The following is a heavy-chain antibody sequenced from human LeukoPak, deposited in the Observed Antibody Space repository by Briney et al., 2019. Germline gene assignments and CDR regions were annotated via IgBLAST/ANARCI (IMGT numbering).Heavy chain of an antibody. Sequence: GGSLRLSCAASGFTFSSYGMHWVRQAPGKGLEWVAVIWYDGSNKYYADSVKGRFTISRDNSKNTLYLQMNSLRAEDTAVYYCAKDRHAGWFRGTFDYWGQGTLVTVSS. CDR2: IWYDGSNK. D-gene: IGHD3-10*01. V-gene: IGHV3-33*06. J-gene: IGHJ4*02. CDR3: AKDRHAGWFRGTFDY. CDR1: GFTFSSYG.